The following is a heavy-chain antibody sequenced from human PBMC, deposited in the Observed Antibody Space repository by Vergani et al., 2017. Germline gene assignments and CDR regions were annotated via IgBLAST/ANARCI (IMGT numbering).Heavy chain of an antibody. D-gene: IGHD1-26*01. CDR3: AGRGAGGSLLYYMDV. V-gene: IGHV1-69*13. Sequence: QVQLVQSGAEVKKPGSSVKVSCKASGGTFSSYAISWVRQAPGQGLEWMGGIIPIFGTANYAQKFQGRVTITADESTSTAYMELSSLRSEDTAVCYSAGRGAGGSLLYYMDVWGKGTTVTVSS. J-gene: IGHJ6*03. CDR1: GGTFSSYA. CDR2: IIPIFGTA.